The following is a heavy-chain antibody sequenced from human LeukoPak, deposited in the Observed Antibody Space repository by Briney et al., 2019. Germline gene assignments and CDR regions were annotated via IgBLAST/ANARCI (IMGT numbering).Heavy chain of an antibody. CDR1: GYTLTSYG. D-gene: IGHD3-10*01. CDR2: ISAYNGNT. Sequence: GASVKVSCKASGYTLTSYGISWVRQAPGQGLEWMGWISAYNGNTNYAQKLQGRVTMTTDTSTSTAYMELRSLRSDDTAVYYCARVPTPRRRGPPDYWGQGTLVTVSS. V-gene: IGHV1-18*01. CDR3: ARVPTPRRRGPPDY. J-gene: IGHJ4*02.